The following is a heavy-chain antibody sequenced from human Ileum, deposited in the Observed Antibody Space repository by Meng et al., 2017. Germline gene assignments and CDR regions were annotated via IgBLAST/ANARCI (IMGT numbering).Heavy chain of an antibody. CDR3: ASSTSGPELNY. CDR2: IYQVGST. J-gene: IGHJ4*02. D-gene: IGHD2/OR15-2a*01. V-gene: IGHV4-30-2*01. Sequence: HLQLQESGSGLVTSSQTLSLTCTVSGGSISSSAYSWTWIRQPPGKGLEWIGYIYQVGSTNYNPSFKSRVTIFVDTSKNQFSLKLTSVTAADTAVYYCASSTSGPELNYWGQGTLVTVSS. CDR1: GGSISSSAYS.